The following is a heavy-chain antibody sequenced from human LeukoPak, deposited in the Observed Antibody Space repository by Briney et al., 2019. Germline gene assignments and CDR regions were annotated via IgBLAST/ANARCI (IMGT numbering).Heavy chain of an antibody. CDR1: GGSFSDYY. V-gene: IGHV4-34*01. D-gene: IGHD2-15*01. CDR3: ARGDIVVVVAANYYYYMDV. Sequence: SETLSLTCAVYGGSFSDYYWSWIRQPPGKGLEWIGEINHSGSTNYNPSLKSRVTISVDTSKNQFSLKLSSVTAADTAVYYCARGDIVVVVAANYYYYMDVWGKGTTVTVSS. CDR2: INHSGST. J-gene: IGHJ6*03.